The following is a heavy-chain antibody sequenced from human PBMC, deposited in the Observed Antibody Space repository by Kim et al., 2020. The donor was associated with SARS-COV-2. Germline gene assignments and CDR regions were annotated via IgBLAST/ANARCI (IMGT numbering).Heavy chain of an antibody. Sequence: YADSVKGRFTISSDNSKNTLYLQMNSLRAEDTAVYYCAKGSQYYYYMDVWGKGTTVTVSS. CDR3: AKGSQYYYYMDV. J-gene: IGHJ6*03. V-gene: IGHV3-23*01.